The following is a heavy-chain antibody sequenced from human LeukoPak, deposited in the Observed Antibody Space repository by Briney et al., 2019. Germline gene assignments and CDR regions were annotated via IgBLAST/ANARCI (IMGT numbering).Heavy chain of an antibody. CDR2: IRYDGSNK. CDR3: ARRTTVVTPFSGS. V-gene: IGHV3-30*02. CDR1: GFTFSSYG. Sequence: GGSLRLSCAASGFTFSSYGMHWVRQAPGKGLEWVAFIRYDGSNKYYADSVKGRFTISRDNSKNTLYLQMNSLRAEDTAVYYCARRTTVVTPFSGSWGQGTLVTVSS. J-gene: IGHJ5*02. D-gene: IGHD4-23*01.